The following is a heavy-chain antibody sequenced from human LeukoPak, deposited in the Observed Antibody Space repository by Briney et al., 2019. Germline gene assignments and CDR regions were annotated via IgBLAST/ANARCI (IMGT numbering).Heavy chain of an antibody. V-gene: IGHV3-33*01. CDR2: IWYDGSNK. J-gene: IGHJ6*02. CDR3: ARDRGVAATTLLKNYYYYYGMDV. D-gene: IGHD2-15*01. Sequence: GGSLRLSCAASGFTFSSYGMHWVRQAPGKGLEWVAVIWYDGSNKYYADYVKGRFTISEDNSKNTLYLQMNSLRAEDTAVYYCARDRGVAATTLLKNYYYYYGMDVWGQGTTVSVSS. CDR1: GFTFSSYG.